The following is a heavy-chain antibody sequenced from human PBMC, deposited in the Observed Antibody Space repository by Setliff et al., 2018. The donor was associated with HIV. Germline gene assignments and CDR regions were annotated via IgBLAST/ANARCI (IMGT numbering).Heavy chain of an antibody. CDR2: ISNSGRTI. Sequence: GGSLRLSCAGSGFTFSTYNMAWVRQAPGKGLEWISYISNSGRTIYYADSVKGRFTISRDNAKNSLYLQMNSLRAEDTAVYYCATHRVGKRPWLSDFWGQGTLVTVSS. CDR1: GFTFSTYN. D-gene: IGHD5-12*01. V-gene: IGHV3-48*01. CDR3: ATHRVGKRPWLSDF. J-gene: IGHJ4*02.